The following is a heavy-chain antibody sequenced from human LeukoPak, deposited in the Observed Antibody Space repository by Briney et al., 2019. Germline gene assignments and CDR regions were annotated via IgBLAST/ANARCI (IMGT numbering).Heavy chain of an antibody. CDR3: ARDGFLSILPGIAAAYNWFDP. CDR1: GYTFTSYG. D-gene: IGHD6-13*01. Sequence: ASVKVSCKASGYTFTSYGISWVRQAPGQGLEWMGWISAYNGNTNYAQKLQGRVTMTTDTSTSTAYMELRSLRSDDTAVYYCARDGFLSILPGIAAAYNWFDPWGQGTLVTVSS. J-gene: IGHJ5*02. CDR2: ISAYNGNT. V-gene: IGHV1-18*01.